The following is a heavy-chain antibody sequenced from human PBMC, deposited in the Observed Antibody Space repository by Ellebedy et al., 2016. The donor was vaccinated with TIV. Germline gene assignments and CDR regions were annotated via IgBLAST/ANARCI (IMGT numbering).Heavy chain of an antibody. CDR1: GFTFSSYG. V-gene: IGHV3-33*01. Sequence: GESLKISCAASGFTFSSYGMHWVRQAPGKGLEWLAVIWYDGSNKYYADSVKGRFTISRDNSKNTLYLQMNSLRAEDTAVYYCARDQAYCSGGSCLVYGMDVWGQGTTVTVSS. J-gene: IGHJ6*02. CDR2: IWYDGSNK. D-gene: IGHD2-15*01. CDR3: ARDQAYCSGGSCLVYGMDV.